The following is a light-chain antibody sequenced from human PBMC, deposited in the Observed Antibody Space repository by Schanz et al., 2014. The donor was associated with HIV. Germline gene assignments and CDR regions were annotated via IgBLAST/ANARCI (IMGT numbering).Light chain of an antibody. CDR1: SSNIGSNT. V-gene: IGLV1-44*01. J-gene: IGLJ3*02. CDR2: NSY. Sequence: QSVLTQPPSASGTPGQRVTISCSGSSSNIGSNTVNWYQQLPGTAPKLLIYNSYHRPSGVPDRFSGSGSGTSASLAISGLQAEDEADYYCSSFAGSNIPWVFGGGTKLTVL. CDR3: SSFAGSNIPWV.